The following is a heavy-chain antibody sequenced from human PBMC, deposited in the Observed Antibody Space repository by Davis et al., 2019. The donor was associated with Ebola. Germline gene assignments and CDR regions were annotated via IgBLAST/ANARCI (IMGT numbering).Heavy chain of an antibody. D-gene: IGHD3-22*01. Sequence: PSGTLTLSCAASGFTFSSNWLCWVCQAPGKGMEWVANIKQDGSENNYVDSVKGRFTISRDNAKNSLYLQMNSLRAEDTAVYYCARVVTMIVVTWGQGTPVTVSS. J-gene: IGHJ4*02. CDR3: ARVVTMIVVT. CDR2: IKQDGSEN. V-gene: IGHV3-7*04. CDR1: GFTFSSNW.